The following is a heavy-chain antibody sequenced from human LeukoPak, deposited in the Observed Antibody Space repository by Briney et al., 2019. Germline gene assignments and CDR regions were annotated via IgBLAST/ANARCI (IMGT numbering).Heavy chain of an antibody. V-gene: IGHV4-59*01. CDR2: IYYSGRT. Sequence: SETLSLTCTVSGGSIIGYYWSWIRQSPGKGLEWIGYIYYSGRTNYNPSLKSRVTISVDTSKNPFSLTLSSVPAADTAIYYCARISGYLTYWGQGTLVTVSS. CDR3: ARISGYLTY. D-gene: IGHD3-22*01. CDR1: GGSIIGYY. J-gene: IGHJ4*02.